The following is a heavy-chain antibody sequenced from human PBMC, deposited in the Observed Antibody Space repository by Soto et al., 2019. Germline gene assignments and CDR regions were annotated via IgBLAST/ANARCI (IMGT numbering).Heavy chain of an antibody. Sequence: GGSLRLSCAASGFTFDDYAMHWVRQAPGKGLEWVSGISWNSGSIGYADSVKGRFTISRDNAKNSLYLQMNSLRAEDAALYYCAKGPNYYYDSSGSSFDYWGQGTLVTVSS. D-gene: IGHD3-22*01. CDR3: AKGPNYYYDSSGSSFDY. V-gene: IGHV3-9*01. J-gene: IGHJ4*02. CDR2: ISWNSGSI. CDR1: GFTFDDYA.